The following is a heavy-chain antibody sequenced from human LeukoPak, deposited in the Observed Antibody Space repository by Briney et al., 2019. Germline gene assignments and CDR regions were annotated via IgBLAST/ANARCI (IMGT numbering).Heavy chain of an antibody. V-gene: IGHV3-23*01. CDR3: AKGARSTVYDIFTGYYAQPFDY. J-gene: IGHJ4*02. CDR1: GFTFSSYA. D-gene: IGHD3-9*01. Sequence: GGSLRLSCAASGFTFSSYAMHWVRQAPGKGLEWVSAISGSGGSTYYADSVKGRFTISRDNSKNTPYLQMNSLRAEDTAVYYCAKGARSTVYDIFTGYYAQPFDYWGQGTLVTVSS. CDR2: ISGSGGST.